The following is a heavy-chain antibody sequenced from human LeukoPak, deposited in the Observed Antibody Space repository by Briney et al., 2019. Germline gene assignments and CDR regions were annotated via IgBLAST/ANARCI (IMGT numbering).Heavy chain of an antibody. V-gene: IGHV3-66*01. Sequence: GGTLGLSCAACGFTVSSNYMSRVRQPPGKGLEWVSVIYSGGSTYYADSVKGRFTISRDNSKNTLYLQMNSLRAEETAVYYCARDVAGKPSYYYGMDVWGQRTTVTVSS. D-gene: IGHD6-19*01. CDR2: IYSGGST. J-gene: IGHJ6*02. CDR3: ARDVAGKPSYYYGMDV. CDR1: GFTVSSNY.